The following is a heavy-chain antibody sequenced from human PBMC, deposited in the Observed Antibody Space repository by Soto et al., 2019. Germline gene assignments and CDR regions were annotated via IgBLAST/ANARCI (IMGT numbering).Heavy chain of an antibody. CDR3: ARDPQGIAVAGTPTPDAFDI. CDR1: GFTFSSYS. V-gene: IGHV3-21*01. CDR2: ISSSSSYI. Sequence: PGGSLRLSCAASGFTFSSYSMNWVRQAPGKGLECVSSISSSSSYIYYADSLKGRFTISRDNANNSLFLQMNSLRAEDTAVYYCARDPQGIAVAGTPTPDAFDIWGQGTMVTVSS. J-gene: IGHJ3*02. D-gene: IGHD6-19*01.